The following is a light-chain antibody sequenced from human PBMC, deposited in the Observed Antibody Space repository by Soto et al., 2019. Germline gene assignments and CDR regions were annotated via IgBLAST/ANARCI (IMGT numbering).Light chain of an antibody. CDR2: EGS. V-gene: IGLV2-23*01. J-gene: IGLJ1*01. CDR3: CSYAGSTRV. CDR1: SSDVGSHNL. Sequence: QSALTQPASVSGSPGQSITISCTGTSSDVGSHNLVSWYQQHPGKAPKLMIYEGSKRPSGVSNRFSGSKSGNTASLTISGLQAEDEADYYCCSYAGSTRVFGTGTKLTVL.